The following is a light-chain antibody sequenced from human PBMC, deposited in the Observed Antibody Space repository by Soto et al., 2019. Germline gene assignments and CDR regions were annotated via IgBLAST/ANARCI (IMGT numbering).Light chain of an antibody. J-gene: IGKJ5*01. CDR2: GAS. CDR1: QSVSSSY. CDR3: QQYDSSPPIT. Sequence: EIVLTQSPGTLSLSPGERATLSCRASQSVSSSYLAWYQQKPGQAPRLLIYGASSRATGIPDRFSGSGSGTDFTLTISRLEPEDFAVYYCQQYDSSPPITFGQGT. V-gene: IGKV3-20*01.